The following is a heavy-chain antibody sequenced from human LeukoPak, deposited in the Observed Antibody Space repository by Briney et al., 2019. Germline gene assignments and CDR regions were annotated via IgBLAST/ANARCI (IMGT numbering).Heavy chain of an antibody. CDR1: GFTFSSYG. CDR3: AKLPMVRGPHLDY. Sequence: GGSLRLSCAASGFTFSSYGMHWVRQAPGKGLEWVAVISYDGSNKYYADSVKGRFTISRDTSKNTLYLQMNSLTAEDTAVYYCAKLPMVRGPHLDYWGQGTLVTVSS. V-gene: IGHV3-30*18. CDR2: ISYDGSNK. J-gene: IGHJ4*02. D-gene: IGHD3-10*01.